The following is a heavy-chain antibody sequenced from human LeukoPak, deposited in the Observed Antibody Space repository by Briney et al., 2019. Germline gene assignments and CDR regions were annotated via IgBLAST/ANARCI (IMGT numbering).Heavy chain of an antibody. CDR2: ISWNSGSI. V-gene: IGHV3-9*01. Sequence: GGSLRLSCAASGFTFDDYAMHWVRQAPGKGLEWVSGISWNSGSIGYADSVKGRFTISRDNAKNSLYLQMNSLRAEDTALYYCAKDGGSYDYVASDIWGQGTMVTVSS. CDR3: AKDGGSYDYVASDI. D-gene: IGHD3-16*01. CDR1: GFTFDDYA. J-gene: IGHJ3*02.